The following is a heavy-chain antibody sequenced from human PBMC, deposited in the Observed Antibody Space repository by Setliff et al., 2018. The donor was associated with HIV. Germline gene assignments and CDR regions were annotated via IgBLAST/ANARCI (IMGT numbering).Heavy chain of an antibody. J-gene: IGHJ6*02. Sequence: GASVKVSCKASGYTFMSYGISWVRQARGQGLEWMGWMSAYNGNTNYAQKLQGRVTMTTDTSTSTAYMELRSPRSDDTAVYYCAREIGDYYDSSGYYPPTDYYYGMDVWGQGTTVTVSS. CDR1: GYTFMSYG. V-gene: IGHV1-18*01. CDR3: AREIGDYYDSSGYYPPTDYYYGMDV. D-gene: IGHD3-22*01. CDR2: MSAYNGNT.